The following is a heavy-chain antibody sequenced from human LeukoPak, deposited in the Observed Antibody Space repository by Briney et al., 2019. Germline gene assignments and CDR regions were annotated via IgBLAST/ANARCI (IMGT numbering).Heavy chain of an antibody. CDR3: ARGLMYYDSSGFGDY. CDR1: GFTVSSNY. D-gene: IGHD3-22*01. V-gene: IGHV3-53*01. CDR2: IYSGGST. J-gene: IGHJ4*02. Sequence: GGSLRLSCAASGFTVSSNYMSWVRQAPGKRLEWVSVIYSGGSTYYADSVKGRFTISRDNSKNTLYLQMNSLRVEDTAVYYCARGLMYYDSSGFGDYWGQGTLVTVSS.